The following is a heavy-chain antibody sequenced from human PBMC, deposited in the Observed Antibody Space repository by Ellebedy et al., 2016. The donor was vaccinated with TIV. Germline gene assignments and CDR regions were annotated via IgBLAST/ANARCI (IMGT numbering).Heavy chain of an antibody. J-gene: IGHJ4*02. D-gene: IGHD3-22*01. V-gene: IGHV1-69*13. CDR1: GGTFSSYA. CDR2: IIPIFGTA. Sequence: AASVKVSCKASGGTFSSYAISWVRQAPGQGLEWMGGIIPIFGTANYAQKFQGRVTITADESTSTAYMELSSLRSEDTAVYYCARDFSPYYYDSSGYYYFDYWGQGTLVTVSS. CDR3: ARDFSPYYYDSSGYYYFDY.